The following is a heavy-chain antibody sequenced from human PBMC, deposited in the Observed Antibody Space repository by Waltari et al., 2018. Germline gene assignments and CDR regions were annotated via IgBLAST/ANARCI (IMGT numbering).Heavy chain of an antibody. CDR2: INPILGIA. CDR3: ARDTPYYDFWSGYLYFDY. V-gene: IGHV1-69*10. J-gene: IGHJ4*02. CDR1: GGTFSSYA. Sequence: QVQLVQSGAEVKKPGSSVKVSCKASGGTFSSYAISWVRQAPGQGLEWMGGINPILGIANYAQKFQGRVTITADKSTSTAYMELSSLRSEDTAVYYCARDTPYYDFWSGYLYFDYWGQGTLVTVSS. D-gene: IGHD3-3*01.